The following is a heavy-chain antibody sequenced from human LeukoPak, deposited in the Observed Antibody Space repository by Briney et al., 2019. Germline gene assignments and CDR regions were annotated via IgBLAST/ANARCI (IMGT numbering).Heavy chain of an antibody. V-gene: IGHV3-21*01. CDR3: GRDPIRFVGGGVFDI. D-gene: IGHD3-16*01. CDR1: GFTFSSYS. J-gene: IGHJ3*02. Sequence: GGSLRLSCAASGFTFSSYSMNWVRQAPGKGLEWVSSISSSSSNTYYADSVKGRFTISRDNAKNSLYLQMNSLRVEDTAVYYCGRDPIRFVGGGVFDIWGKGKMVTVSS. CDR2: ISSSSSNT.